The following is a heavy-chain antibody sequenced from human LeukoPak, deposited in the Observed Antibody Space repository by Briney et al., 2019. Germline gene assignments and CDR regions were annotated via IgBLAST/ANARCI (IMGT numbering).Heavy chain of an antibody. CDR3: AKASSRGIAARPDAFDI. CDR2: ISGSGGST. J-gene: IGHJ3*02. D-gene: IGHD6-6*01. V-gene: IGHV3-23*01. Sequence: PGGSLRLSCAASGFTFSSYAMSRVRQAPGKGLEWVSAISGSGGSTYYADSVKGRFAISRDNSKNTLYLQMNSLRAEDTAVYYCAKASSRGIAARPDAFDIWGQGTMVTVSS. CDR1: GFTFSSYA.